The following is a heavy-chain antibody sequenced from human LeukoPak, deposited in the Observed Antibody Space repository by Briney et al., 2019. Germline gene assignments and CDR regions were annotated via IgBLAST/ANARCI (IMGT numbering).Heavy chain of an antibody. Sequence: SGGSLRLSCAASGFTFSSYEMNWVRQAPGKGLEWVSYISGSGTTIYYADSVKGRFTISRDNAKNSLYLQMNSLRAEDTAVYYCARRIAAAGRSFDYWGQGTLVTASS. D-gene: IGHD6-13*01. CDR3: ARRIAAAGRSFDY. CDR2: ISGSGTTI. V-gene: IGHV3-48*03. J-gene: IGHJ4*02. CDR1: GFTFSSYE.